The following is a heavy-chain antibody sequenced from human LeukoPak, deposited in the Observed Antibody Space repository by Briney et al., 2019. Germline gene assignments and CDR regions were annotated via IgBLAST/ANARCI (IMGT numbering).Heavy chain of an antibody. Sequence: GGSLRLSXAASGFTFRSYAMSWVRQAPGKGLEWVSAISGSGGSTYYADSVKGRFTISRDNSKNTLYLQMNSLRAEDTAVYYCAKSVYRIRIVVVNGPFDYWGQGTLVTVSS. D-gene: IGHD3-22*01. CDR1: GFTFRSYA. CDR2: ISGSGGST. V-gene: IGHV3-23*01. J-gene: IGHJ4*02. CDR3: AKSVYRIRIVVVNGPFDY.